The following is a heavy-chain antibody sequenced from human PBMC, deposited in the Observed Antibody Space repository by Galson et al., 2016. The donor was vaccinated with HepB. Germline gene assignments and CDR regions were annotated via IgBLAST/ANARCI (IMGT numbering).Heavy chain of an antibody. V-gene: IGHV1-58*01. CDR1: GFMFRGSA. CDR2: IGVGSGHT. Sequence: SVKVSCKASGFMFRGSAVQWVRQDRGQRLEWIGWIGVGSGHTNYAQKFQQRVTITRDMSTSTVYMEVTSLTIEDTAVYYCAAEDAVPAAVRNYNYHGLDVWGQGTTVTVSS. D-gene: IGHD2-2*01. CDR3: AAEDAVPAAVRNYNYHGLDV. J-gene: IGHJ6*02.